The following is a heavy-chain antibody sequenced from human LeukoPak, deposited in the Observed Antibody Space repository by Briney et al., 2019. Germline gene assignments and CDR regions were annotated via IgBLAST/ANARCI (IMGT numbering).Heavy chain of an antibody. Sequence: GGSLRLSCAASGFIFSQYSMNWVRQAPGKGLEWVSHIRSSSETFYADSVKGRFTISRDNARNSLYLQMNSLRVEDTAVYYCARDRKGGDYWGQGTLVTVSS. D-gene: IGHD3-16*01. CDR2: IRSSSET. CDR3: ARDRKGGDY. V-gene: IGHV3-48*01. J-gene: IGHJ4*02. CDR1: GFIFSQYS.